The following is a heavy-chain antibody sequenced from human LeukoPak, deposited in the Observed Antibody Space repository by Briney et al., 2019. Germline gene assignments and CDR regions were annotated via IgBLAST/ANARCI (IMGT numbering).Heavy chain of an antibody. D-gene: IGHD3-9*01. CDR1: GYTFTGYY. Sequence: GASVKVSCKASGYTFTGYYMHWVRRAPGQGLEWMGWINPNSGGTNYAQKFQGRVTMTRDTSISTAYMELSRLRSDDTAVYYCARDPDDILTGYTDYDNYWGQGTLVTVS. V-gene: IGHV1-2*02. CDR3: ARDPDDILTGYTDYDNY. J-gene: IGHJ4*02. CDR2: INPNSGGT.